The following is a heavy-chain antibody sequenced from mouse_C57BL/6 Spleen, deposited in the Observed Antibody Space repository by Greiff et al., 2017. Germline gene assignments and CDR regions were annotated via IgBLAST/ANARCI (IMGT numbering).Heavy chain of an antibody. D-gene: IGHD4-1*01. Sequence: VQLQQSGAELVRPGASVKLSCTASGFNIKDDYMHWVKQRPEQGLEWIGWIDPENGDTEYASKFQGKATITANTSSNTAYLQLSSQTSEDTAVYYCTVAGTSGDYWGQGTTLTVYS. V-gene: IGHV14-4*01. CDR3: TVAGTSGDY. CDR1: GFNIKDDY. CDR2: IDPENGDT. J-gene: IGHJ2*01.